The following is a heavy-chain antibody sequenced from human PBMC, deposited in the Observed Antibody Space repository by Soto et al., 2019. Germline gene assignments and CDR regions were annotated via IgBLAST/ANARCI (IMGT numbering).Heavy chain of an antibody. CDR1: GYTFTSYG. D-gene: IGHD6-19*01. CDR2: ISGHNGNT. CDR3: ARDLAVGLVDY. V-gene: IGHV1-18*01. Sequence: QVQPVQSGAEVKKPGASVKVSCKASGYTFTSYGISWVRQAPGQGLEWMGWISGHNGNTNYAPKLQGRVTMTTDTSTSTAYRELRSLRSDDTAVYYCARDLAVGLVDYWGQGTLGTVSS. J-gene: IGHJ4*02.